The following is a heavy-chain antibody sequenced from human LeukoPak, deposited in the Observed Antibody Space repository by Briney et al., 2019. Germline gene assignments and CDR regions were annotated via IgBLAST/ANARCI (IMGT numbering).Heavy chain of an antibody. D-gene: IGHD3-10*01. CDR3: ARQCCRGASPGFDP. CDR1: GYTFTDYW. CDR2: IYPSDSDT. V-gene: IGHV5-51*01. Sequence: GESLKISCKGSGYTFTDYWIAWVRQMPGKGLEWMGIIYPSDSDTRYSPSFQGQVTFSADKSINTAYLQWSSLRASDTAIHYCARQCCRGASPGFDPWGQGTLVTVSS. J-gene: IGHJ5*02.